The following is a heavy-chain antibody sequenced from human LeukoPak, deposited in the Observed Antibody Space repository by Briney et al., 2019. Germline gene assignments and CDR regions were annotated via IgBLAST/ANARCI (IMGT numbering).Heavy chain of an antibody. Sequence: GGSLRLSCAACGFTFSTYGMHWVRQAPGKGLEWVAFIRYDGSNQYYADSVTGRFTISRDNSKNTLYLQMSSMRVEDTAMYYCRIGYDSSGYYPPDLFDDWGQGTLVTVSS. V-gene: IGHV3-30*02. J-gene: IGHJ4*02. D-gene: IGHD3-22*01. CDR1: GFTFSTYG. CDR3: RIGYDSSGYYPPDLFDD. CDR2: IRYDGSNQ.